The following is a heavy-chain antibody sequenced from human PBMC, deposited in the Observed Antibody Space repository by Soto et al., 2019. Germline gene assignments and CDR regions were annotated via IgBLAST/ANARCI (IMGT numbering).Heavy chain of an antibody. Sequence: SETLSLTCTVSGGSISSSSYYWGWIRQPPGKGLEWIGSIYYSGSTYYNPSLKSRVTISVDTSKNQFSLKLSSVTAADTAVYYCARHALAALYYFDYWGQGTLVTVSS. CDR1: GGSISSSSYY. D-gene: IGHD6-6*01. CDR2: IYYSGST. V-gene: IGHV4-39*01. CDR3: ARHALAALYYFDY. J-gene: IGHJ4*02.